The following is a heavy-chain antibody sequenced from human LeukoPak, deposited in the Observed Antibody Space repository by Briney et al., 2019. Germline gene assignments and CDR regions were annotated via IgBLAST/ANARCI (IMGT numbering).Heavy chain of an antibody. D-gene: IGHD2-15*01. Sequence: GGSLRLSCAASGFTFSSYGMHWVRQAPGKGLEWVAVIWYDGSNKEYGDSVKGRFTISRDNSKNTVYLQMNSLRAEDTAVYYCAKDPRYCSGGNCWGYYYYMDVWGQGTTVTVSS. J-gene: IGHJ6*03. CDR2: IWYDGSNK. CDR3: AKDPRYCSGGNCWGYYYYMDV. V-gene: IGHV3-33*06. CDR1: GFTFSSYG.